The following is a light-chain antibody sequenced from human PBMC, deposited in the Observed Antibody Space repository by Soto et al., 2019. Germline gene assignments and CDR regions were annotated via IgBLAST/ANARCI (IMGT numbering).Light chain of an antibody. Sequence: DIHMTQSPSTLSASVGDRVTITCRASQSIGSWLAWYQQKPGKAPKLLIYDGTTLESGVPSRFSGSESDTEFNLTISSLQPDDLATYYCQKYESFWTMFGQGTKGDIK. CDR1: QSIGSW. CDR3: QKYESFWTM. CDR2: DGT. V-gene: IGKV1-5*01. J-gene: IGKJ1*01.